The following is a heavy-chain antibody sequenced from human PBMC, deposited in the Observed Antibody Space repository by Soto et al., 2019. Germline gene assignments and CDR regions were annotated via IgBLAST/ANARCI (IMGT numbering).Heavy chain of an antibody. D-gene: IGHD3-10*01. J-gene: IGHJ4*02. V-gene: IGHV3-9*01. Sequence: EVQLVESGGSLVQPGRSLRLSCAASGFNFDEYAIHWVWQAPGKGLEWVSGISWSGGGIGYADSVKGRFTISRDNAKNSLYLQMNSLRAEDTALYYCAKDMGSRDTFDYWGQGTLVTVSS. CDR2: ISWSGGGI. CDR3: AKDMGSRDTFDY. CDR1: GFNFDEYA.